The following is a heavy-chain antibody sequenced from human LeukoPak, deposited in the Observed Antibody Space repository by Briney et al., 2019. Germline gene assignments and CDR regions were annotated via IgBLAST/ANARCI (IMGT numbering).Heavy chain of an antibody. CDR2: ISYDGSNK. D-gene: IGHD6-19*01. V-gene: IGHV3-30*18. Sequence: GRSLRLSCAASGFTFSNYVMHWVRQAPGKGLEWVAVISYDGSNKYYAASVKGRFTISRDNSKNTLYLQMNSLRAEDTAVYYCAKDADSSGWYSDFDYWGQGTLVTVSS. CDR1: GFTFSNYV. CDR3: AKDADSSGWYSDFDY. J-gene: IGHJ4*02.